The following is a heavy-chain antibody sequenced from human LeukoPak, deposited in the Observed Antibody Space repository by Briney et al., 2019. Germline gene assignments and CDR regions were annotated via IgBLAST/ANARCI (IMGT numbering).Heavy chain of an antibody. CDR1: GYTFTSYA. CDR2: INTNTGNP. V-gene: IGHV7-4-1*02. Sequence: GASVKVSCKASGYTFTSYAMNWVRQAPGQGLEWMGWINTNTGNPTYAQGFTGRFVFSLDTSVSTAYLQISSLKAEDTAVYYCARDRFVRIAAAGTPKGWWFDPWGQGTLVTVSS. D-gene: IGHD6-13*01. CDR3: ARDRFVRIAAAGTPKGWWFDP. J-gene: IGHJ5*02.